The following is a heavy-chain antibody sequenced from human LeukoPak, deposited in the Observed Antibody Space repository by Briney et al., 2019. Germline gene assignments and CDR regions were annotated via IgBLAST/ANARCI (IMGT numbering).Heavy chain of an antibody. CDR1: GGSISSSSYY. J-gene: IGHJ4*02. CDR2: IYYSGST. V-gene: IGHV4-39*07. D-gene: IGHD5-18*01. CDR3: ARTWIQLGFDY. Sequence: SETLSLTCTVSGGSISSSSYYWGWIRQPPGKGLEWIGSIYYSGSTYYNPSLKSRVTISVDTSKNQFSLKLSSVTAADTAVYYCARTWIQLGFDYWGQGTLVTVSS.